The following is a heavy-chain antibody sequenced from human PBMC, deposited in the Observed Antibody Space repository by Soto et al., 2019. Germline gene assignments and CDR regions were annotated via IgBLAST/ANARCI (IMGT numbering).Heavy chain of an antibody. V-gene: IGHV1-69*12. J-gene: IGHJ6*02. CDR2: IIPIFGTA. CDR1: GGTFSGYA. Sequence: QVQLVQSGAEVKKPGSSVKVSCKASGGTFSGYAISWVRQAPGQGLEWMGGIIPIFGTANYAQKFQGRVTITADESTSTAYMELSSLRSEDTAVYYCARDAQYCISTSCYRYYHYGMDVWGQGTTVTVSS. D-gene: IGHD2-2*01. CDR3: ARDAQYCISTSCYRYYHYGMDV.